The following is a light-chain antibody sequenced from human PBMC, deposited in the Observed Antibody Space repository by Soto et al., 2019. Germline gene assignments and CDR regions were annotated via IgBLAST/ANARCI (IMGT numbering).Light chain of an antibody. Sequence: DIQLAQSPSTLSASVGDRLIITCRATQSINWLAWYQQKPGKAPKLLIFEASRLESGVPSRFSGSGSGTEFTLTIRSLQPDDFGTYYCQHYDTYSPMWTFGQGTKVDVK. CDR1: QSINW. V-gene: IGKV1-5*03. CDR3: QHYDTYSPMWT. CDR2: EAS. J-gene: IGKJ1*01.